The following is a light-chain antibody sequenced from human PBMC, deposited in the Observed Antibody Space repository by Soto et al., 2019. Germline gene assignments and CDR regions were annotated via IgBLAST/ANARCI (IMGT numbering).Light chain of an antibody. Sequence: DIQITQSPSTLSASVGDRVTITCRASQTISTWLAWYQQKPGKAPKLLIFYASSLQSGVPSRFGGGGSGTEFTLTISSLQPDDFATYYCQHYNSFPYTFGQGTKV. CDR3: QHYNSFPYT. J-gene: IGKJ2*01. V-gene: IGKV1-5*01. CDR2: YAS. CDR1: QTISTW.